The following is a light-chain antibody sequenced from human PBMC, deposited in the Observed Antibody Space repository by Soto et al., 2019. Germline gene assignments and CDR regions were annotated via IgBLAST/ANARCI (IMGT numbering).Light chain of an antibody. V-gene: IGKV1-39*01. J-gene: IGKJ2*01. CDR1: QKIHNY. Sequence: DIQMTQSPSVLSASVGDRVTLTCRASQKIHNYLNWYQQKPGRAPELLIFAASILRSGVPSRFRAGGSGTEFTLTIDGLQLDDFATYYCQQSDSSPNTFGPGAKLEI. CDR2: AAS. CDR3: QQSDSSPNT.